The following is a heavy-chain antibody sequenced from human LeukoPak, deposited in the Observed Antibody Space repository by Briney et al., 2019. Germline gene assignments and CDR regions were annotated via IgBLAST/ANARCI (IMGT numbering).Heavy chain of an antibody. J-gene: IGHJ4*02. CDR2: ISWNSGSI. CDR1: GFTFDDYA. V-gene: IGHV3-9*01. Sequence: GGSLRLSCAASGFTFDDYAMHWVRHAPGKGLEWVSGISWNSGSIGYADSVKGRFTISRDNAKNSLYLQMNSLRAEDTALYYCAQDTSGGPFDYWGQGTLVTVSS. CDR3: AQDTSGGPFDY. D-gene: IGHD4-23*01.